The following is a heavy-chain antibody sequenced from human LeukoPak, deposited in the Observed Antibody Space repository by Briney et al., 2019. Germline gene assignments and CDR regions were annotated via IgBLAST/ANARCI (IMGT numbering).Heavy chain of an antibody. Sequence: GWSLTLSCPASGFAFSASAIHWVRPPSGKGLEGVGRIRTKSNNYATTYGASVKGRFTIAIDDSKNTASLHMSSVKTEDTAMYFCTSYDNAGNYYYNYWGRGILVTVSS. V-gene: IGHV3-73*01. CDR2: IRTKSNNYAT. CDR3: TSYDNAGNYYYNY. J-gene: IGHJ4*02. CDR1: GFAFSASA. D-gene: IGHD3-22*01.